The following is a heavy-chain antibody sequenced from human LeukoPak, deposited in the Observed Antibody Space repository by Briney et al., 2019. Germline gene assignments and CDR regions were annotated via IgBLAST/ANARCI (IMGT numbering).Heavy chain of an antibody. CDR3: ARIYQGSGGYNTLDY. V-gene: IGHV2-70*20. CDR1: GFLLRTSGMC. CDR2: IDWDDDK. D-gene: IGHD5-24*01. Sequence: SGPALVKPTQTLTLTRTFSGFLLRTSGMCVSWVRQPPGKALEWLALIDWDDDKYYSTSLKTRLTISKDTSKNQVVLTMTNMDPVDTATYYCARIYQGSGGYNTLDYWGQGTLVTVSS. J-gene: IGHJ4*02.